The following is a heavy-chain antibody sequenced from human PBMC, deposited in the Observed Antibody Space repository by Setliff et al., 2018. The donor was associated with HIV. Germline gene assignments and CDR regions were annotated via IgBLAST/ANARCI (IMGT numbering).Heavy chain of an antibody. CDR1: GFNFDDYA. CDR3: AKDENNDGYYSYFDY. Sequence: GESLKISCATSGFNFDDYAMHWVRQAPGKGLEWVSLISGDGLSIYYADSVKGRFTISRDNSKNSLYLQMNSLRVEDTALYYCAKDENNDGYYSYFDYWGQGTLVTVSS. CDR2: ISGDGLSI. D-gene: IGHD3-22*01. J-gene: IGHJ4*01. V-gene: IGHV3-43D*03.